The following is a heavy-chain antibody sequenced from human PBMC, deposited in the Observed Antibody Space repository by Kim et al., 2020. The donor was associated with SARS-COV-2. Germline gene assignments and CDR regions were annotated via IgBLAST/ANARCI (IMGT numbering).Heavy chain of an antibody. D-gene: IGHD6-6*01. CDR2: IYSGGSST. Sequence: GGSLRLSCAASGFTFSSYAMSWVRQAPGKGLEWVSVIYSGGSSTYYADSVKGRFTISRDNSKNTLYLQMNSLRAEDTAVYYCAKVPAARRPWYFDLWGRGTLVTVSS. J-gene: IGHJ2*01. CDR3: AKVPAARRPWYFDL. V-gene: IGHV3-23*03. CDR1: GFTFSSYA.